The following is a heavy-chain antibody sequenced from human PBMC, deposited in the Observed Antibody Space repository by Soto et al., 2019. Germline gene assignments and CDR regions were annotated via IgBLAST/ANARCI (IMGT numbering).Heavy chain of an antibody. J-gene: IGHJ4*02. Sequence: QITLKESGPTLVKPTQTLTLTCTFSGFSLSTSGVGVGWIRQPPGKALEWLAVVYWDDTKHYSPSLKSRLTITQDTSKTQVVLTMTNMDPVDTATYFCAHKGYGDYPLDYWGQGTLVTVSS. CDR2: VYWDDTK. D-gene: IGHD4-17*01. CDR3: AHKGYGDYPLDY. CDR1: GFSLSTSGVG. V-gene: IGHV2-5*02.